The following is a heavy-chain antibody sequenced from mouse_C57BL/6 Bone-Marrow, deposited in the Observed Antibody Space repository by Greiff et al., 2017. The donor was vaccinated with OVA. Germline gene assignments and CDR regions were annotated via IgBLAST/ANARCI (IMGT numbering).Heavy chain of an antibody. D-gene: IGHD4-1*01. V-gene: IGHV1-18*01. CDR2: INPNNGGT. CDR3: AKSRTGSWFAY. J-gene: IGHJ3*01. CDR1: GYTFTDYN. Sequence: VQLQQSGPELVKPGASVKIPCKASGYTFTDYNMDWVKQSHGKSLEWIGDINPNNGGTIYNQKFKGKATLTVDKSSSTAYMELRSLTSEDTAVYYCAKSRTGSWFAYWGQGTLVTVSA.